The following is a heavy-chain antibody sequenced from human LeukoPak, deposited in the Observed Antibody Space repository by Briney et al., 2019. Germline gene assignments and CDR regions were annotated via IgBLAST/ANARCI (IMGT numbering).Heavy chain of an antibody. D-gene: IGHD6-13*01. CDR2: IYHSGST. J-gene: IGHJ4*02. V-gene: IGHV4-38-2*02. CDR3: ARDPVAAADSFDY. CDR1: GYSISSGYY. Sequence: SETLSLTCTVSGYSISSGYYWGWIRQPPGKGLEWIGSIYHSGSTYYNPSLKSRVTISVDTSKNQFSLKLSSVTAADTAVYYCARDPVAAADSFDYWGQGTLVTVSS.